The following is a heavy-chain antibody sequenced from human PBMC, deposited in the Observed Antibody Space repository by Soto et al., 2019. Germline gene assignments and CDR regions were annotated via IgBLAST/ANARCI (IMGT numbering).Heavy chain of an antibody. Sequence: ASVKVSCKASGYTFTSYAMHWVRQAPGQRPEWMGWINAGNGNTKYSQKFQGRVTITRDTSASTAYMELSSVTAADPAVYYCAREGRVATFDYWGQGSLVTVSS. J-gene: IGHJ4*02. CDR3: AREGRVATFDY. CDR2: INAGNGNT. V-gene: IGHV1-3*01. D-gene: IGHD5-12*01. CDR1: GYTFTSYA.